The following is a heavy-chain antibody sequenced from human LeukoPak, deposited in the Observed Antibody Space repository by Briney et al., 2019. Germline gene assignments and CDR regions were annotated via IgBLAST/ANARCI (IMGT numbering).Heavy chain of an antibody. CDR1: GGSISSHH. Sequence: SETLSLTCTVSGGSISSHHWSWIRQPPGKGLEWIGYIYYSGSTNYKPSLKSRVTISVDTSKNQFSLKLTSVTAADTAVYYCARHLDIAAAGTYDYWGQGTRVIVS. CDR2: IYYSGST. J-gene: IGHJ4*02. CDR3: ARHLDIAAAGTYDY. D-gene: IGHD6-13*01. V-gene: IGHV4-59*08.